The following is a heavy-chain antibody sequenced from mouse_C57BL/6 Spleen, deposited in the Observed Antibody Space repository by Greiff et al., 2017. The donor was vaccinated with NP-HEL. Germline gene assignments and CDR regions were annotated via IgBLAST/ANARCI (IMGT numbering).Heavy chain of an antibody. CDR2: ISYDGSN. Sequence: EVKLVESGPGLVKPSQSLSLTCSVTGYSITSGYYWNWIRQFPGNKLEWMGYISYDGSNNYNPSLKNRISITRDTSKNQFFLKLNSVTTEDTATYYCARDDDGYYAMDYWGQGTSVTVSS. CDR1: GYSITSGYY. CDR3: ARDDDGYYAMDY. D-gene: IGHD2-3*01. J-gene: IGHJ4*01. V-gene: IGHV3-6*01.